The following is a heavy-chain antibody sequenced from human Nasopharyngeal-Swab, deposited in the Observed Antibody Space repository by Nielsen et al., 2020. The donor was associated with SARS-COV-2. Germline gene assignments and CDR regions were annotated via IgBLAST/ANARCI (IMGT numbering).Heavy chain of an antibody. Sequence: SETLSLTCTVSGGSISSYYWSWIRQPPGKGLEWIGYIYYSGSTNYNPSLKSRVTISVDTSKNQFSLQLSSVTAADTAVYYCARELRIGNFDYWGQGTLVTVSS. D-gene: IGHD2-15*01. CDR3: ARELRIGNFDY. CDR2: IYYSGST. CDR1: GGSISSYY. V-gene: IGHV4-59*01. J-gene: IGHJ4*02.